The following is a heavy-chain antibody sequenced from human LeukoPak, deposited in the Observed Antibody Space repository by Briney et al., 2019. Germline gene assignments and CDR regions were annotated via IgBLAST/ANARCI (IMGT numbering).Heavy chain of an antibody. CDR1: GGSISSSTFY. J-gene: IGHJ4*02. D-gene: IGHD6-19*01. CDR2: IYSSGSS. CDR3: ARHGYKSGWYGGDFDN. V-gene: IGHV4-39*01. Sequence: TSETLSLTCTVSGGSISSSTFYWAWIRQPPGKGLEWIGTIYSSGSSYYNPSLKSRVTISVDTPKNQFSLKLSSVTAADTAVYYCARHGYKSGWYGGDFDNWGQGTLVSVSS.